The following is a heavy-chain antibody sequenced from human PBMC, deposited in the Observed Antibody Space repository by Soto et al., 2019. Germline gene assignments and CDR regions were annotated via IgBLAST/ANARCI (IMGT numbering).Heavy chain of an antibody. J-gene: IGHJ6*02. D-gene: IGHD2-2*01. CDR3: ATSRRYYYYGMDV. Sequence: ASVKVSCKASGYTFTSYYMHWVRQAPGQGLEWMGWINPNSGGTNYAQKFQGWVTMTRDTSISTAYMELSRLRSDDTAVYYCATSRRYYYYGMDVWGQGTTVTVSS. CDR1: GYTFTSYY. CDR2: INPNSGGT. V-gene: IGHV1-2*04.